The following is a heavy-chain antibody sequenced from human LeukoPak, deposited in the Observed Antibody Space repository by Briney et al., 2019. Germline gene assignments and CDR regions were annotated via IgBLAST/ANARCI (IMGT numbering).Heavy chain of an antibody. CDR3: ARRRGRAGILTGFNWFDP. V-gene: IGHV1-8*01. Sequence: ASVKVSCKASGYTFTSYDINWVRQATGQGLEWMGWMNPNSGNTGYAQKFQGRVTMTRNTSISTAYMELCSLRSEDTAVYYCARRRGRAGILTGFNWFDPWGQGTLVTVSS. D-gene: IGHD3-9*01. CDR1: GYTFTSYD. CDR2: MNPNSGNT. J-gene: IGHJ5*02.